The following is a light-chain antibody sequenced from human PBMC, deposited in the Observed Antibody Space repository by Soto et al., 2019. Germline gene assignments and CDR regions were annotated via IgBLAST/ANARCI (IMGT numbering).Light chain of an antibody. CDR2: LGS. J-gene: IGKJ4*01. CDR1: QSLLHSNGYNY. CDR3: MQSIQLPLT. Sequence: DIVVTQSPLSLPVTPGEPASISCRSSQSLLHSNGYNYLDWYLQKPGQSPQLLIYLGSNRSSGVPDRFSGSGSGTDFTLKISRVEAEDVGVYYCMQSIQLPLTFGGGTKVDIK. V-gene: IGKV2-28*01.